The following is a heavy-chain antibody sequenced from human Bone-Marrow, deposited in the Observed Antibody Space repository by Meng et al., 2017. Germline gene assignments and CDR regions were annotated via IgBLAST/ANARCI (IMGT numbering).Heavy chain of an antibody. V-gene: IGHV3-15*04. D-gene: IGHD6-13*01. CDR3: ATGAAAADH. Sequence: AGSLTLSCVASGVSFTDAWMSWVRQAPGKGLEWVGRIETKSEGGTADYAAPVKGRISISRDDSKNTLYLQMNTLISEDTGVYLCATGAAAADHWGQGTLVTVSS. CDR1: GVSFTDAW. J-gene: IGHJ4*02. CDR2: IETKSEGGTA.